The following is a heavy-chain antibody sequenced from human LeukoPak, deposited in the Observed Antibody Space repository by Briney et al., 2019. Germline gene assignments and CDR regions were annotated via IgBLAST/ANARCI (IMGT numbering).Heavy chain of an antibody. V-gene: IGHV3-7*01. J-gene: IGHJ4*02. CDR3: ARDLAYSRLDY. Sequence: GGSLRLSCAVSGLTFSSSWKDWVRQAPGKGLEWVASINPDGNKKYSADSVKGRFTISRDNAENSLYLQMNSLRVEDTAFYYCARDLAYSRLDYWGQGMLVTVSS. D-gene: IGHD5-18*01. CDR2: INPDGNKK. CDR1: GLTFSSSW.